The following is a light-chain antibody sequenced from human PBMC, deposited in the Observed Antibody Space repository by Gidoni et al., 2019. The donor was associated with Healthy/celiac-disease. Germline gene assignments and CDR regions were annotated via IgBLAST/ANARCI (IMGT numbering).Light chain of an antibody. CDR3: QVWDSSSDHYV. CDR2: DDS. Sequence: SYVLTQPPSVSVPPGKTARITCGGNNIGSKSVHWYQQRPGQAPVLVIYDDSDRPSGIPERFSGSNSGNTATLTISRVEAGDEADYYCQVWDSSSDHYVFGTGTKVTVL. J-gene: IGLJ1*01. V-gene: IGLV3-21*04. CDR1: NIGSKS.